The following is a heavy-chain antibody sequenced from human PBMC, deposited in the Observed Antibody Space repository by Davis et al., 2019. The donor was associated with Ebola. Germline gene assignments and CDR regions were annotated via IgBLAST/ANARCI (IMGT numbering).Heavy chain of an antibody. Sequence: ASVKVSCKASGYTFTNYYMHWVRQAPGQGLEWMGMINPNDGRTIYAQKFQGRVTITADESTSTAYMELSSLRSEDTAVYYCARGALLWFGESRTEYYYYYGMDVWGKGTTVTVSS. J-gene: IGHJ6*04. CDR3: ARGALLWFGESRTEYYYYYGMDV. CDR1: GYTFTNYY. CDR2: INPNDGRT. V-gene: IGHV1-46*01. D-gene: IGHD3-10*01.